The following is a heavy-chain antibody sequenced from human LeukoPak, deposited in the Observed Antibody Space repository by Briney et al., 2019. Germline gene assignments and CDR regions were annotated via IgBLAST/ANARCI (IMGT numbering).Heavy chain of an antibody. Sequence: SETLSLTCTVPGGSISSSSYYWGWIRQPPGKGLEWIGSIYYSGSTYYNPSLKSRVTISVDTSKNQFSLKLSSVTAADTAVYYCARQEWELDAFDIWGQGTMVTVSS. CDR2: IYYSGST. CDR3: ARQEWELDAFDI. CDR1: GGSISSSSYY. V-gene: IGHV4-39*01. J-gene: IGHJ3*02. D-gene: IGHD1-26*01.